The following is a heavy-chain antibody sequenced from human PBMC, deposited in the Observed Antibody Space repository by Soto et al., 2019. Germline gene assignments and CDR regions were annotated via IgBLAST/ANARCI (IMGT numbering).Heavy chain of an antibody. J-gene: IGHJ6*02. Sequence: SVQVSCQASSGTFISYAISWVRQAPGQGLGWMGGIIPIFGTANYAQKFQGRVTITADESTSTSYMELSSLRSEDTAVYYCARDKRVERFGELSYYYYYGMDVWGQGTTVTVSS. CDR1: SGTFISYA. V-gene: IGHV1-69*13. CDR2: IIPIFGTA. CDR3: ARDKRVERFGELSYYYYYGMDV. D-gene: IGHD3-10*01.